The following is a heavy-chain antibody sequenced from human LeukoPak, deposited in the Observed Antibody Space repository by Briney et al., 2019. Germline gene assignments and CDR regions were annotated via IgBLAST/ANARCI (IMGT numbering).Heavy chain of an antibody. CDR3: ARDNSELYYFDY. CDR2: ISAYNGNT. V-gene: IGHV1-18*01. Sequence: ASVKVSCKASGYTFTSYGISWVRQAPGQGLEWMGWISAYNGNTNYAQKLQGRVTMTTDTSTGTAYMELRSLRSDDTAVYYCARDNSELYYFDYWGQGTLVTVSS. D-gene: IGHD1-7*01. J-gene: IGHJ4*02. CDR1: GYTFTSYG.